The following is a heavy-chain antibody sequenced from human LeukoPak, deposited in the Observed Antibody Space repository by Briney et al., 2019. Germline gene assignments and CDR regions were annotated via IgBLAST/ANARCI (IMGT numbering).Heavy chain of an antibody. D-gene: IGHD3-22*01. CDR2: ISYDGSNK. Sequence: PGRSLRLSCAASGFTFSSYAMHWVRQAPGKGLEWVAVISYDGSNKYYADSVKGRFTISRDNSKNTLYLQMNSLRAEDTAVYYCAEDPDSSGHRDYYYGMDVWGQGTTVTVSS. J-gene: IGHJ6*02. CDR1: GFTFSSYA. CDR3: AEDPDSSGHRDYYYGMDV. V-gene: IGHV3-30*04.